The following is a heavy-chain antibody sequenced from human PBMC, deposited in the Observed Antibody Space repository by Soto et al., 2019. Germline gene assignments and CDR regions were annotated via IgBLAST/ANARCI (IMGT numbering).Heavy chain of an antibody. D-gene: IGHD3-10*01. V-gene: IGHV3-9*01. Sequence: EVQLVESGGGLVQPGRSLRLSCAASGFTFDDYAMNWVRQAPGKGLEWVSGISWNSGSIGYADSVKGRFTISRDNAKNSLYLQMISLRAEDTSLYYCAKDAITMVRGVISYYGMDVWGQGTTVTVSS. J-gene: IGHJ6*01. CDR3: AKDAITMVRGVISYYGMDV. CDR1: GFTFDDYA. CDR2: ISWNSGSI.